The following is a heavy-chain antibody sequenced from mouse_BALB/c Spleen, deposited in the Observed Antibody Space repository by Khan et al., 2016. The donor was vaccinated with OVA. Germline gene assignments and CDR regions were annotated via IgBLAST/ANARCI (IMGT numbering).Heavy chain of an antibody. CDR3: ARRGLLWDFDY. J-gene: IGHJ2*01. V-gene: IGHV1-7*01. Sequence: VQLQESGAELAKPGASVKMSCKASGYTFINYWILWVKQRPGQGLEWIGYINPSTGYTEYNQNFKDKATLTADKSSSKAYKQLSSLKSEDSAFYYCARRGLLWDFDYWGQGTTLPVSS. CDR2: INPSTGYT. D-gene: IGHD2-1*01. CDR1: GYTFINYW.